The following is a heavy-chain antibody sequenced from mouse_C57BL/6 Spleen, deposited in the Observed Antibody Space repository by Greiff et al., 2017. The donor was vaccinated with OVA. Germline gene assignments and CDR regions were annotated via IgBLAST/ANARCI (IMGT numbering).Heavy chain of an antibody. CDR3: ARGYGSIYWYFDV. Sequence: EVHLVESGGGLVKPGGSLKLSCAASGFTFSDYGMHWVRQAPEKGLEWVAYISSGSSTIYYAATVKGRFTISRDNAKNTLFLQMTSLRSEDTAMYYCARGYGSIYWYFDVWGTGTTVTVSS. CDR2: ISSGSSTI. D-gene: IGHD1-1*01. CDR1: GFTFSDYG. V-gene: IGHV5-17*01. J-gene: IGHJ1*03.